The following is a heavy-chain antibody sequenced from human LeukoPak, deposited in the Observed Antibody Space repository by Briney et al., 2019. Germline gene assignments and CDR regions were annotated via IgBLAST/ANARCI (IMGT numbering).Heavy chain of an antibody. CDR1: GYTFSGFY. CDR2: INPKNGDT. D-gene: IGHD5-18*01. Sequence: GASVRVSFKASGYTFSGFYINWVRQAPGQGLEWMGWINPKNGDTHYAQDFLGRVTMTRDTSISTAYMELSRLTSDDTAVYYCARDGRLRNGYDNFYIWGQGTLVTVSS. V-gene: IGHV1-2*02. CDR3: ARDGRLRNGYDNFYI. J-gene: IGHJ4*02.